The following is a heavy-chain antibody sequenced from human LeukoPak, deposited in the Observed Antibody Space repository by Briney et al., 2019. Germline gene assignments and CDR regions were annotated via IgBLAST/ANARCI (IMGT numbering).Heavy chain of an antibody. D-gene: IGHD3-22*01. CDR1: GGTFSSYA. Sequence: ASVKVSCKPSGGTFSSYAISWVRQAPGQGLEWMGGIIPIFGTANYAQKFQGRVTITTDESTSTAYMELSSLRSEDTAVYYCARGGSDSSGYYGYWGQGTLVTVSS. CDR3: ARGGSDSSGYYGY. V-gene: IGHV1-69*05. CDR2: IIPIFGTA. J-gene: IGHJ4*02.